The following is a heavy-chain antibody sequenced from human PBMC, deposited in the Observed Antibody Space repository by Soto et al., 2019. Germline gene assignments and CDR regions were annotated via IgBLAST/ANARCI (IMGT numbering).Heavy chain of an antibody. CDR1: GYTFTGYY. J-gene: IGHJ4*02. CDR2: INTNSGGT. CDR3: ARTQTNDY. V-gene: IGHV1-2*02. Sequence: ASVKVSCKASGYTFTGYYIHWVRQAPGQGLEWMGWINTNSGGTNYAQKFQGRVTMTRDTSISTAYMELSRLTSDDTAVYYCARTQTNDYWGQGTLVTGS.